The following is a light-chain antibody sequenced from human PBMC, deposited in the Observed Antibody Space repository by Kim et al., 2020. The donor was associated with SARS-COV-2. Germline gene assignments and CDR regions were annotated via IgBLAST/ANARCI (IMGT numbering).Light chain of an antibody. CDR3: QQSYSTPQLT. Sequence: DIQMTQSPSPLSASVGDRVTITCRASQSISSYLNWYQQKPGKAPKLLIYGASSLQSGVPSRFSGSGSGTDFTLTISSLQPEDFATYYCQQSYSTPQLTFGGGTKVDIK. CDR2: GAS. CDR1: QSISSY. V-gene: IGKV1-39*01. J-gene: IGKJ4*01.